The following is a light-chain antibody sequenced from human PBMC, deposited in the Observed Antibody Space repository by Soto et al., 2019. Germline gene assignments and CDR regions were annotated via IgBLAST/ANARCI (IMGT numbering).Light chain of an antibody. Sequence: DIQVTQSPSSLSASVGDRVTITCRASESIRTYLNWYRQKAGKAPELLIYAASSLHSGVPSRFSGSGSGTNFTLTISSLRPEDFATYCCLQSSSSPYTFGQGTRLEIK. J-gene: IGKJ5*01. CDR3: LQSSSSPYT. V-gene: IGKV1-39*01. CDR1: ESIRTY. CDR2: AAS.